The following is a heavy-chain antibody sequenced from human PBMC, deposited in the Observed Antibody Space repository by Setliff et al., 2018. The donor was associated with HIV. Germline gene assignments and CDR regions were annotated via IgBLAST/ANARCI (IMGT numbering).Heavy chain of an antibody. CDR2: IIPVYHTT. CDR3: APDFGDNWFDP. CDR1: GGAFTSYA. V-gene: IGHV1-69*06. J-gene: IGHJ5*02. D-gene: IGHD4-17*01. Sequence: ASVKVSCKASGGAFTSYAFSWVRQAPGQGLEWMGRIIPVYHTTDYAPQFQGRVTITADKSTSTVYMDLSNLRSDDTATYYCAPDFGDNWFDPWGQGTPVTVSS.